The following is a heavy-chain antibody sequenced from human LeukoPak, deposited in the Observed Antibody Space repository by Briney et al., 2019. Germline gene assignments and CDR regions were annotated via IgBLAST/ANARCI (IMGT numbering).Heavy chain of an antibody. D-gene: IGHD6-13*01. CDR2: IYYSGST. J-gene: IGHJ6*03. CDR1: GGSISSYY. Sequence: SETLSLTCTVSGGSISSYYWSWIRQPPGKGLEWIGYIYYSGSTNYNPSLKSRVTISVYTSKYQFSLKLSSVTAADTAVYYCARVDASSWSRYYYYSYMDVWGKGTTVTVSS. CDR3: ARVDASSWSRYYYYSYMDV. V-gene: IGHV4-59*01.